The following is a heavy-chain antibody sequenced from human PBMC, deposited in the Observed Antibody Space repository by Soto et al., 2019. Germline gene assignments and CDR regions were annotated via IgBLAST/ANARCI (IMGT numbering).Heavy chain of an antibody. V-gene: IGHV1-3*01. CDR3: ARATYTPLSSPTFAMDV. D-gene: IGHD2-15*01. J-gene: IGHJ6*02. CDR2: INGGNGYT. Sequence: ASVKVSCKASGYTFSNNAIHWVRQAPGQELEWMGWINGGNGYTKYSQKFQDRVTITRDTSASTTYMELRSLRSEDTAIFYCARATYTPLSSPTFAMDVWGQGTTVTVSS. CDR1: GYTFSNNA.